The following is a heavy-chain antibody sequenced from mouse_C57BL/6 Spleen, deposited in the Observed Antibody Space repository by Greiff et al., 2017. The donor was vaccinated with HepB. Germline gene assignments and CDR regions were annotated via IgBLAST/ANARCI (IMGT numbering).Heavy chain of an antibody. V-gene: IGHV5-17*01. CDR3: ASRGTGKGAWFAY. CDR2: ISSGSSTI. D-gene: IGHD4-1*01. CDR1: GFTFSDYG. Sequence: EVKLLESGGGLVKPGGSLKLSCAASGFTFSDYGMHWVRQAPEKGLEWVAYISSGSSTIYYADTVKGRFTISRDNAKNTLFLQMTSLRSEDTAMYYGASRGTGKGAWFAYWGQGTLVTVSA. J-gene: IGHJ3*01.